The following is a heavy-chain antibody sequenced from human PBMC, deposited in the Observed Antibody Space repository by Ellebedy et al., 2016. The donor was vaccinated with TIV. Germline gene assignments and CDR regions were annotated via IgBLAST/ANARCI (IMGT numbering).Heavy chain of an antibody. V-gene: IGHV3-48*02. CDR3: ARDAYIVSTELGVERGAAWGGMDV. J-gene: IGHJ6*02. D-gene: IGHD2-15*01. Sequence: GESLKISXAASGFTFSSYSMNWVRQAPGKGLEWVSYISSSSSTIYYADSVKGRFTISRDNAKNSLYLQMNSLRDEDTAVYYCARDAYIVSTELGVERGAAWGGMDVWGQGTTVTVSS. CDR2: ISSSSSTI. CDR1: GFTFSSYS.